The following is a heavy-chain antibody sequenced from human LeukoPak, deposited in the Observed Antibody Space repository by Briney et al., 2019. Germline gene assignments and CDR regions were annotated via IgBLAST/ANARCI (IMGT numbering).Heavy chain of an antibody. V-gene: IGHV4-59*12. CDR1: GGSINSYY. J-gene: IGHJ5*02. CDR3: ARGVAAAGTGWFDP. D-gene: IGHD6-13*01. CDR2: IYYSRST. Sequence: SETLSLTCTVSGGSINSYYWRWIRQPPGKGLEWIGYIYYSRSTNYNPSLKSRVTISVDTSKNQFSLKLSSVTAADTAVYYCARGVAAAGTGWFDPWGQGTLVTVSS.